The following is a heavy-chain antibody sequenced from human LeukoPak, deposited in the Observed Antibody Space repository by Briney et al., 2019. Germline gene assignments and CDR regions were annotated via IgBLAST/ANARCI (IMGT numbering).Heavy chain of an antibody. Sequence: ASVKVSCKVSGYTLTELSMHWVRQAPGKGLEWMGGFDPEDGETIYAQKFQGRVTMTEDTSTDTAYMELSRLRSDDTAVYYCARAYSSGWETNWFDPWGQGTLVTVSS. J-gene: IGHJ5*02. V-gene: IGHV1-24*01. CDR3: ARAYSSGWETNWFDP. CDR1: GYTLTELS. CDR2: FDPEDGET. D-gene: IGHD6-19*01.